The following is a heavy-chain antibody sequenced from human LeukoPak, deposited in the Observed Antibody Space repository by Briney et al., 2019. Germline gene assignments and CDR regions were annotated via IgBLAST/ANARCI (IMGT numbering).Heavy chain of an antibody. CDR3: AKERRDIVLMVYALGAFDI. CDR1: GFTFNSFA. CDR2: ISGNAVST. Sequence: TGGSLRLSCAASGFTFNSFAMSWVRQAPGKGLEWVSTISGNAVSTYYADSVKGRFTISRDNSKNTLYLQMNSLRAEDTAVYYCAKERRDIVLMVYALGAFDIWGQGTMVTVSS. J-gene: IGHJ3*02. D-gene: IGHD2-8*01. V-gene: IGHV3-23*01.